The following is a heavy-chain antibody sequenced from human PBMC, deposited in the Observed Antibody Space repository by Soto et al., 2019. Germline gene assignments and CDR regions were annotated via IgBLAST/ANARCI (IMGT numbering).Heavy chain of an antibody. CDR1: GGSISSYY. D-gene: IGHD6-19*01. CDR2: IYYSGST. Sequence: SETLSLTCTVSGGSISSYYWSWIRQPPGKGLEWIGYIYYSGSTNYNPSLKSRVTISVDTSKNQSSLKLSSVTAADTAVYYCARGQQWRDAFDIWGQGTMVTVS. CDR3: ARGQQWRDAFDI. J-gene: IGHJ3*02. V-gene: IGHV4-59*01.